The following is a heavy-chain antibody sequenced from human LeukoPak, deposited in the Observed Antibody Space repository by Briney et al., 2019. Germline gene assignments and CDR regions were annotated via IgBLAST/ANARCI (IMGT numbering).Heavy chain of an antibody. V-gene: IGHV4-59*06. D-gene: IGHD6-13*01. CDR2: IYYSGST. CDR1: GGSISSYY. J-gene: IGHJ4*02. Sequence: PSETLSLTCTVSGGSISSYYWSWIRQPPGKGLEWIGYIYYSGSTYYNPSLKSRVTISVDTSKNQFSLKLSSVTAADTAVYYCAIRIAAAGKYYFDYWGQGTLVTVSS. CDR3: AIRIAAAGKYYFDY.